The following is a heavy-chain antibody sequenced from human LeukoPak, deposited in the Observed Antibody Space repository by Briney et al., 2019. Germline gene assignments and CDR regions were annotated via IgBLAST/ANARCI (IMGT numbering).Heavy chain of an antibody. Sequence: SETLSLTCTVSGGSISSYYWNWTRQPAGKGLEWIGRMYTSGSTNYNPSLKSRVTISVDTSKNQFSLKLSSVTAADTAVYYCARTASGYYLFDYWGQGTLVTVSS. CDR3: ARTASGYYLFDY. V-gene: IGHV4-4*07. J-gene: IGHJ4*02. CDR1: GGSISSYY. CDR2: MYTSGST. D-gene: IGHD3-22*01.